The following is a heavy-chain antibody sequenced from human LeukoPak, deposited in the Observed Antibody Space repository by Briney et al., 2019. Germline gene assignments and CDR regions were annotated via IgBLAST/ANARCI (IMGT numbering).Heavy chain of an antibody. J-gene: IGHJ4*02. CDR3: ARRVSLAGTESGFDY. D-gene: IGHD6-19*01. Sequence: PGGSLRLSCAASGFTFRDAAMTWVRQAPGEGLEWVSLISSCGANAYYANSVKGRFTIFRDSSKNTLYLQMNSLRVEDTAVYYCARRVSLAGTESGFDYWGQGTLVTVS. CDR2: ISSCGANA. CDR1: GFTFRDAA. V-gene: IGHV3-23*01.